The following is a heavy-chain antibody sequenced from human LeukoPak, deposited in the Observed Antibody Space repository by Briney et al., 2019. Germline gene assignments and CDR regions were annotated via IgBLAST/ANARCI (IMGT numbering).Heavy chain of an antibody. V-gene: IGHV1-69*02. CDR2: FIPMVGVA. Sequence: SVKVSCKASGTTFCKNCISWGRQAPGQGLEWMGRFIPMVGVAAYAQKFQGRITITEDRSANTAFMELSSLTSEDTAVYYCARIKAVGVPVAIDAYYSYGMDVWGQGTAVGVSS. CDR3: ARIKAVGVPVAIDAYYSYGMDV. D-gene: IGHD2-2*01. J-gene: IGHJ6*02. CDR1: GTTFCKNC.